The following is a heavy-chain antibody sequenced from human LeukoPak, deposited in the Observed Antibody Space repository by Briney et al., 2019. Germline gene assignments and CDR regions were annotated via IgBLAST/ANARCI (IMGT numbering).Heavy chain of an antibody. V-gene: IGHV3-53*01. D-gene: IGHD6-6*01. CDR1: GFTFSSYA. CDR3: AREFGYRSSSEEDYYYYMDV. CDR2: IYSGGST. J-gene: IGHJ6*03. Sequence: GGSLRLSCAASGFTFSSYAMHWVRQAPGKGLEWVAVIYSGGSTYYADSVKGRFTISRDNSKNTLYLQMNSLRAEDTAVYYCAREFGYRSSSEEDYYYYMDVWGKGTTVTVPS.